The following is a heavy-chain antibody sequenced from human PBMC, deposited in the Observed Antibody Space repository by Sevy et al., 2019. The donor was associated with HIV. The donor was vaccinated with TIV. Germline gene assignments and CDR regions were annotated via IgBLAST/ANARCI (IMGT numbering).Heavy chain of an antibody. V-gene: IGHV3-53*01. CDR2: IYSGGST. D-gene: IGHD3-10*01. CDR3: ARDRGGAGHYYGMDV. Sequence: GGSLRLSCAASGFTVSSNYMSWVRQAPGKGLEWVSVIYSGGSTYYADSVKGRFTISRDNSKNTLYLQMSSLRAEDTAVYYCARDRGGAGHYYGMDVWGQGTTVTVSS. J-gene: IGHJ6*02. CDR1: GFTVSSNY.